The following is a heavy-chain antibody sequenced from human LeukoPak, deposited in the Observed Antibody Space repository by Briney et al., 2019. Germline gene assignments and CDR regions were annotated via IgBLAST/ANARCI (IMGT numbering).Heavy chain of an antibody. CDR1: GFSFRRSL. J-gene: IGHJ4*02. CDR2: IKTDGGVK. V-gene: IGHV3-7*01. Sequence: GGSLRLSCAASGFSFRRSLMSWVRQAPGKGLEWVANIKTDGGVKNYVASLKGRFTISRDNTKNSLYLEVNSLRADDTALYYCARNLTFDAHDYWGQGALVTVSS. D-gene: IGHD1-14*01. CDR3: ARNLTFDAHDY.